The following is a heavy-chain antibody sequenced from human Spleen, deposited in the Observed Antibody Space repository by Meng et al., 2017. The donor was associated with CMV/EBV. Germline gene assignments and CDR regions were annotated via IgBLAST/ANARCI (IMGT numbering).Heavy chain of an antibody. J-gene: IGHJ6*02. CDR3: ARGSLRFSEGLPPDDYYFGMDV. Sequence: GSLRLSCRVSGGSITYYNWSWVRQSPETGLECIGYIHYSGNASYKSSLKSRDIISMDTSKKQLSLKLTAVTTADTGIYYCARGSLRFSEGLPPDDYYFGMDVWGRGASVTVSS. CDR2: IHYSGNA. D-gene: IGHD3-3*01. CDR1: GGSITYYN. V-gene: IGHV4-59*13.